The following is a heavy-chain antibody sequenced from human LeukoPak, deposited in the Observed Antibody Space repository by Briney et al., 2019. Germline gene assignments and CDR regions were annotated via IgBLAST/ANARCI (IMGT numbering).Heavy chain of an antibody. D-gene: IGHD3-10*01. CDR1: GRSFSGYY. CDR2: INHSGST. Sequence: SETLSLTCAVYGRSFSGYYWSWIRQPPGKGLEWIGEINHSGSTNYNPSLKSRVTISVDTSKNQFSLKLSSVTAADTAVYYCARGDYYGSGLYYYYYMDVWGKGTTVTISS. CDR3: ARGDYYGSGLYYYYYMDV. J-gene: IGHJ6*03. V-gene: IGHV4-34*01.